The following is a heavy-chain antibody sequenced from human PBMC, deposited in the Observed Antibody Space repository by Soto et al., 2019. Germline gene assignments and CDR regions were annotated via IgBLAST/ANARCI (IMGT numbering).Heavy chain of an antibody. Sequence: ASVKVSCKASGYTFTSYGISWVRQAPGQGLEWMGWISAYNGNTNYAQKLQGRVTMTTDTSTSTAYMELSSLRSEDTAVYYCARDLYYDFWSGYSVARNYYYGMDVWGQGTTVTVSS. CDR3: ARDLYYDFWSGYSVARNYYYGMDV. V-gene: IGHV1-18*04. D-gene: IGHD3-3*01. J-gene: IGHJ6*02. CDR1: GYTFTSYG. CDR2: ISAYNGNT.